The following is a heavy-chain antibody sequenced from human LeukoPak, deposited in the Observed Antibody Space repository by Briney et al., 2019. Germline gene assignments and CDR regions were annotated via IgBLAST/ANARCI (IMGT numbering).Heavy chain of an antibody. V-gene: IGHV1-46*01. CDR1: GYTFTSYY. CDR3: ARDPHSGSYPPFDY. D-gene: IGHD1-26*01. CDR2: INPSGGST. J-gene: IGHJ4*02. Sequence: GALVKVSCKASGYTFTSYYMHWVRQAPGQGLEWMGIINPSGGSTSYAQKLQGRVTMTTDTSTSTAYMELRSLRSDDTAVYYCARDPHSGSYPPFDYWGQGTLVTVSS.